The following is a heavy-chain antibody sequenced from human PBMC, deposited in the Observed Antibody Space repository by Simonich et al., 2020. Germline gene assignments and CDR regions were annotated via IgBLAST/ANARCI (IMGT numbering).Heavy chain of an antibody. V-gene: IGHV4-59*08. J-gene: IGHJ4*02. Sequence: QVQLQESGPGLVKPSETLSLTCTVPGASISSYYWSWIRQPPGTGLEWIGYIYYSGSTNYNPSLKSRVTISVDTSKNQFSLKLSSVTAADTAVYYCARLPDYWGQGTLVTVSS. CDR2: IYYSGST. CDR1: GASISSYY. CDR3: ARLPDY.